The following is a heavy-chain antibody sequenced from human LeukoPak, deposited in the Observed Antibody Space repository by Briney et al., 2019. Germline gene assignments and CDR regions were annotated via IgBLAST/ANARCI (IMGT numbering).Heavy chain of an antibody. D-gene: IGHD6-19*01. CDR1: GGTFTSYA. Sequence: SVKVSCKASGGTFTSYAISWVRQAPGQGLEWMGRIIPICGTANYAQKFQGRVTITTDKSTSTAYMELSSLSSEDTAVYYCAKTLQPEYSSGWYDDDYFDYWGQGTLVTVSS. CDR3: AKTLQPEYSSGWYDDDYFDY. V-gene: IGHV1-69*05. CDR2: IIPICGTA. J-gene: IGHJ4*02.